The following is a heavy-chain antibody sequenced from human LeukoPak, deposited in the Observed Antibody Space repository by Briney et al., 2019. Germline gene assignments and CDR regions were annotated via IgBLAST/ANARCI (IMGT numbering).Heavy chain of an antibody. J-gene: IGHJ4*02. D-gene: IGHD6-19*01. V-gene: IGHV3-11*01. CDR1: GFTFSDYY. Sequence: PGGSLRLSCAASGFTFSDYYMSWIRQAPRQGLEWGSYISSSGSTIYYADSVKGRFTISRDNAKNSLYLQMNSLRAEDTAVYYCARLVTVAGRYYFDYWGQGTLVTVSS. CDR3: ARLVTVAGRYYFDY. CDR2: ISSSGSTI.